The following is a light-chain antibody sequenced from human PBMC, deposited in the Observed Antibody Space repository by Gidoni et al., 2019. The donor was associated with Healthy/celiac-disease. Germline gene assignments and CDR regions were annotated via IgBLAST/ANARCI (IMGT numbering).Light chain of an antibody. CDR3: KQRRNWPWT. CDR2: DAS. J-gene: IGKJ1*01. Sequence: EIVFTQSPATLSLSPGERATLSCRASQSVSSYLAWYQQKPGQAPRLLIYDASNRATGIPARFSGSGSGTDFTLNISSLEPEDFAVYYCKQRRNWPWTFGQGTKVEIK. V-gene: IGKV3-11*01. CDR1: QSVSSY.